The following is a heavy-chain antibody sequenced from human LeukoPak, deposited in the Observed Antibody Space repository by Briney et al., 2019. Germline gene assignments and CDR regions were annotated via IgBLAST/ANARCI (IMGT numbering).Heavy chain of an antibody. J-gene: IGHJ6*03. V-gene: IGHV3-20*04. Sequence: PGGSLRLSCEGSGFTFGDCGMSWVRQAPGKGLEWVSGISWNGDSPRYADSVKGRFTISRDNAKNSLYLQMNSLRAEDTALYYCARDLARGGPHATLNYYMDVWGKGTTVTVSS. D-gene: IGHD3-16*01. CDR2: ISWNGDSP. CDR3: ARDLARGGPHATLNYYMDV. CDR1: GFTFGDCG.